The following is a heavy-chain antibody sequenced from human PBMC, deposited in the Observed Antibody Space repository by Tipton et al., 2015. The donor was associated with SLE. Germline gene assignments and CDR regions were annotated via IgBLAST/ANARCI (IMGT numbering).Heavy chain of an antibody. D-gene: IGHD2-2*01. J-gene: IGHJ1*01. CDR1: GFTFSSYG. CDR2: ISYDGSNK. CDR3: AKGNGGYQLLGEYFQH. V-gene: IGHV3-30*18. Sequence: SLRLSCAASGFTFSSYGMHWVRQAPGKGLEWVAVISYDGSNKYYADSVKGRFTISRDNSKNTLYLQMNSLRAEDTAVYYCAKGNGGYQLLGEYFQHWGQGTLVTVSS.